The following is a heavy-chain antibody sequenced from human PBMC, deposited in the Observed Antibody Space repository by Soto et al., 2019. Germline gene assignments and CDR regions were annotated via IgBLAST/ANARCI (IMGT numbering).Heavy chain of an antibody. V-gene: IGHV4-39*01. CDR2: FYYSGST. Sequence: SETLSLTCTVSGGSISSSGYYWVWIRQPPGKGLEWIGSFYYSGSTYYNPSLKSRVTISVDTSDNQFSLRLSSVTAADTAVYYCARQVVDGTVAGSGSFEYWGQGTPVTVSS. D-gene: IGHD3-10*01. J-gene: IGHJ4*02. CDR3: ARQVVDGTVAGSGSFEY. CDR1: GGSISSSGYY.